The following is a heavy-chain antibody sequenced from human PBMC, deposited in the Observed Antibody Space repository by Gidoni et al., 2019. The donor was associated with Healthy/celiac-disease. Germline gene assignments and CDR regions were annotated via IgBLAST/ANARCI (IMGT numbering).Heavy chain of an antibody. CDR3: ARAQPSIYDFWSGYYKGEGGGGDRFDY. V-gene: IGHV4-31*03. Sequence: QVQLQESGPGLVKPSQTLSLTCTVSGGSISSGGYYLSWIRQHPGKGLEWIGYIYYSGTTYYNPSLKSRVTISVDTSKNQFSLKLSSVTAADTAVYYCARAQPSIYDFWSGYYKGEGGGGDRFDYWGQGTLVTVSS. J-gene: IGHJ4*02. CDR1: GGSISSGGYY. D-gene: IGHD3-3*01. CDR2: IYYSGTT.